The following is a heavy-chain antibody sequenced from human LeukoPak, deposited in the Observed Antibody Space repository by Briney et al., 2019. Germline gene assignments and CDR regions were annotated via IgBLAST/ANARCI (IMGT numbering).Heavy chain of an antibody. CDR3: ARSGFLEWTFDY. J-gene: IGHJ4*02. V-gene: IGHV1-69*04. Sequence: SVKVSCKASGGTFSSYAISWVRQAPGQGLEWMGRIIPILGIANYAQKFQGRVTITADKSTSTAYMELSSLRSEDTAVYYCARSGFLEWTFDYWGEGTLVTVSS. CDR2: IIPILGIA. D-gene: IGHD3-3*01. CDR1: GGTFSSYA.